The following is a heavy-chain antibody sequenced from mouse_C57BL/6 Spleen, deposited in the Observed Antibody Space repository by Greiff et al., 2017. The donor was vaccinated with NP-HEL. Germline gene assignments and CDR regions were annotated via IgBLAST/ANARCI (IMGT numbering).Heavy chain of an antibody. CDR1: GFTFSSYA. D-gene: IGHD2-1*01. V-gene: IGHV5-9-1*02. J-gene: IGHJ4*01. Sequence: DVQLQESGEGLVKPGGSLKLSCAASGFTFSSYAMSWVRQTPEKRLEWVAYISSGGDYIYYADTVKGRFTISRDNARNTLYLQMSSLKSEDTAMYYCTRDHLYGNYYAMDYWGQGTSVTVSS. CDR2: ISSGGDYI. CDR3: TRDHLYGNYYAMDY.